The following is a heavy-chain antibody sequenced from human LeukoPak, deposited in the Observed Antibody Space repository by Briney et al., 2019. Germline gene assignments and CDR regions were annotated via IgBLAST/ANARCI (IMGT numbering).Heavy chain of an antibody. CDR2: ISGSGGST. V-gene: IGHV3-23*01. CDR3: AKVPDWAAPRWFDP. J-gene: IGHJ5*02. D-gene: IGHD6-6*01. CDR1: GFTLSNYG. Sequence: NPGGSLRLSCAASGFTLSNYGMHWVRQAPGKGLEWVSAISGSGGSTYYADSVKGRFTISRDNPKNTLYLQMNSLRAEDTAVYYCAKVPDWAAPRWFDPWGQGTLVTVSS.